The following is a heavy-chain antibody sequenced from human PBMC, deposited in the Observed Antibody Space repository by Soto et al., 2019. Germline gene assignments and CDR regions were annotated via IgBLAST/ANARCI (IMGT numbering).Heavy chain of an antibody. J-gene: IGHJ6*02. CDR3: ARVVTTNFKDYCMDV. CDR1: GGSISSYY. D-gene: IGHD1-1*01. V-gene: IGHV4-59*01. CDR2: IYYSGST. Sequence: SETLAITCTVSGGSISSYYWCWIRQPTGKCLAWIGYIYYSGSTNYNPSLKSRATISVDTSKNQFSLKLSSVTAADTAVYYCARVVTTNFKDYCMDVWRQGTTVT.